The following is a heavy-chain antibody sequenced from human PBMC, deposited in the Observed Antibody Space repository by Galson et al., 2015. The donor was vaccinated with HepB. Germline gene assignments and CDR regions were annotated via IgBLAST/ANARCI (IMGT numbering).Heavy chain of an antibody. V-gene: IGHV1-18*01. CDR3: ARGGAYYYDNSGYYYGDY. D-gene: IGHD3-22*01. CDR2: ISTYNGNT. J-gene: IGHJ4*02. Sequence: SVKVSCKASGYTFTRYGISWVRQAPGQGLEWMGWISTYNGNTNYAQRLQGRVTMTTDTSTSTAYMELRSLGSDDTAVYYCARGGAYYYDNSGYYYGDYWGQGTLVTVSS. CDR1: GYTFTRYG.